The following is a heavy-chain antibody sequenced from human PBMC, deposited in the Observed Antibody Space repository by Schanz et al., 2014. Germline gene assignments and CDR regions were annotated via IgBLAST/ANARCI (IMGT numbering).Heavy chain of an antibody. D-gene: IGHD5-18*01. CDR1: GFIFRTYG. CDR2: IHDDGTYK. Sequence: QVHLVESGGGVVQPGGSLRLSCAASGFIFRTYGMHWVRQAPGKGLEWVAFIHDDGTYKYYADSVKGRFTISRDNSENTLYLQMISLRAEDTAVYYCAKLDGYAYGSMGQEYFDYWGQGTLVAVSS. V-gene: IGHV3-30*02. J-gene: IGHJ4*02. CDR3: AKLDGYAYGSMGQEYFDY.